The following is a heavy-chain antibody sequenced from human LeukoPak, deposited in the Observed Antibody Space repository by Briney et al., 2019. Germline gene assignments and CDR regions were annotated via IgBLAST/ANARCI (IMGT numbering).Heavy chain of an antibody. CDR1: GYKFTNYW. Sequence: GESLKISCKVSGYKFTNYWLGWVRQMPGKGLEWMGIIYPGDSDTRYSPSFQGQVTISADKSISTAYLQWSSLKASDTAMYYCARHGPYYDYVWGSYRPNWFDPWGQGTLVTVSS. CDR2: IYPGDSDT. V-gene: IGHV5-51*01. D-gene: IGHD3-16*02. CDR3: ARHGPYYDYVWGSYRPNWFDP. J-gene: IGHJ5*02.